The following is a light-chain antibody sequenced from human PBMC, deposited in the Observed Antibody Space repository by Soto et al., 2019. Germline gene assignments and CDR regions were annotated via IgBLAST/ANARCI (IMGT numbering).Light chain of an antibody. Sequence: QSVLTQPPSVSGAPGQRVTISCTGSRSNIGAGYDVHWYQQLPRAAPKLLMYANNNRPSGVPVRFSASKSGTSASLAITGLQADDAGDYYCQTYDSGLNVVVFGGGTKLTVL. J-gene: IGLJ2*01. CDR2: ANN. CDR3: QTYDSGLNVVV. V-gene: IGLV1-40*01. CDR1: RSNIGAGYD.